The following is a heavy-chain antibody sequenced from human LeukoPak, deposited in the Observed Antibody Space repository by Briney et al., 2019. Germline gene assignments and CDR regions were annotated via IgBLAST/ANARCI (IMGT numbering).Heavy chain of an antibody. D-gene: IGHD3-9*01. CDR3: ARGVSSYDILTGYQFDY. Sequence: SETLSLTCAVYGGSFSGYYWSWTRQPPGKGLEWIGEINHSGSTNYNPSLKSRVTISVDTSKNQFSLKLSSVTAADTAVYYCARGVSSYDILTGYQFDYWGQGTLVTVSS. CDR1: GGSFSGYY. V-gene: IGHV4-34*01. J-gene: IGHJ4*02. CDR2: INHSGST.